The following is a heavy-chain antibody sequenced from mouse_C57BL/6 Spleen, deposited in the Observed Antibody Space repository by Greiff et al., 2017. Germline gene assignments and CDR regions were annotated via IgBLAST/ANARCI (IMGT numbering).Heavy chain of an antibody. CDR1: GYTFTSYW. CDR3: ARDDYGFDY. D-gene: IGHD2-4*01. J-gene: IGHJ2*01. Sequence: QVQLKESGAELVKPGASVKMSCKASGYTFTSYWITWVKQRPGQGLEWIGDIYPGSGSTNYNEKFKSKATLTVDTSSSTAYMQLSSLTSEDSAVYYCARDDYGFDYWGQGTTLTVSS. CDR2: IYPGSGST. V-gene: IGHV1-55*01.